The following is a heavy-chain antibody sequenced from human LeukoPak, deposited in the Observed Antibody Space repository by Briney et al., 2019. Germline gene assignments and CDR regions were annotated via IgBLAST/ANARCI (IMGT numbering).Heavy chain of an antibody. D-gene: IGHD5-18*01. CDR3: ATRTHNSYAEGWYFDL. V-gene: IGHV1-69*05. Sequence: SVKVSCKASGVTFNSYTINWVRQAPGQGLEWMGRIIPIFGTANYAQGFQGRVTITTDESTSTAYMELSSLRSEDTAVCCCATRTHNSYAEGWYFDLWGRGTLVTVSS. J-gene: IGHJ2*01. CDR1: GVTFNSYT. CDR2: IIPIFGTA.